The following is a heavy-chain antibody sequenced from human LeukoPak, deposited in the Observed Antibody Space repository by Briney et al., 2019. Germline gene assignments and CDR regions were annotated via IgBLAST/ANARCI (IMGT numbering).Heavy chain of an antibody. V-gene: IGHV3-33*01. CDR2: IWFDGINK. D-gene: IGHD1-26*01. J-gene: IGHJ3*02. CDR1: GSTFSNYG. CDR3: ATGATSGSEAFDI. Sequence: PGGSLRLSCAASGSTFSNYGMHWVRQAPGKGLEWVAVIWFDGINKYYADSVKGRFTISRDNSKNTLFLQMNSLRAEDTAVYYCATGATSGSEAFDIWGQGTMVTVSS.